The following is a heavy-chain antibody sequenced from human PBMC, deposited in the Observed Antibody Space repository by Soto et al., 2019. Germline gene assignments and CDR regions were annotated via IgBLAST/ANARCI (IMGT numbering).Heavy chain of an antibody. V-gene: IGHV1-69*01. CDR2: IIPIFGTA. J-gene: IGHJ6*02. CDR1: GGTFSSYA. D-gene: IGHD2-2*02. CDR3: ARATRVVPAAIAARQGHYYYYYGMDD. Sequence: QVQLVQSGAEVKKPGSSVKVSCKASGGTFSSYAIRWVRQATGQGLEWMGGIIPIFGTANYAQKFQGRVTITADESTSTAYMELSSLRSEDTAVYYCARATRVVPAAIAARQGHYYYYYGMDDWGQGTTVTVSS.